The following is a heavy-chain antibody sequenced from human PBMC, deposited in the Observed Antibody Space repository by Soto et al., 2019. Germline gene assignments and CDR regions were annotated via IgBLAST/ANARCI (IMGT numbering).Heavy chain of an antibody. Sequence: GGSLRLSCSASGFTFSGDAMRWVRQPPGKGLEYVSAMNTNGGSTYYAESVKGRFTISRDNSKNTLFLQMSSLRVEDTAVYYCVKGGASRPYSYYGMDVWGQGTTVTVSS. J-gene: IGHJ6*02. D-gene: IGHD6-6*01. V-gene: IGHV3-64D*06. CDR1: GFTFSGDA. CDR2: MNTNGGST. CDR3: VKGGASRPYSYYGMDV.